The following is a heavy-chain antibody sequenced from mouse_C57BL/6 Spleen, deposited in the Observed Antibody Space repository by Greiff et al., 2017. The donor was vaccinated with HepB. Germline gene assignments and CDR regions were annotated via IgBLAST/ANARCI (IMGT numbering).Heavy chain of an antibody. CDR1: GYTFTSYW. CDR3: ARGEEGYFDY. CDR2: IDPSDSYT. Sequence: QVQLKQPGAELVKPGASVKLSCKASGYTFTSYWMQWVKQRPGQGLEWIGEIDPSDSYTNYNQKFKGKATLTVDTSSSTAYMQLSSLTSEDSAVYYCARGEEGYFDYWGQGTTLTVSS. V-gene: IGHV1-50*01. J-gene: IGHJ2*01.